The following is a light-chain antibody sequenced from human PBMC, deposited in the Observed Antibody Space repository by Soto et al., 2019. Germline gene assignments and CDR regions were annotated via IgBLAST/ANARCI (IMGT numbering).Light chain of an antibody. V-gene: IGKV2-30*01. CDR3: MQGTHWPPT. CDR2: KAS. CDR1: RSLVYSDGNAY. J-gene: IGKJ1*01. Sequence: DVVMTQSPLSLPVTLGQPASISCRSSRSLVYSDGNAYLNWFHQRPGQSPRRLIYKASNRDSGVPDRFSGSGSGTDFTLHIHRVEAEDVGVYYCMQGTHWPPTFGRGTRVEIE.